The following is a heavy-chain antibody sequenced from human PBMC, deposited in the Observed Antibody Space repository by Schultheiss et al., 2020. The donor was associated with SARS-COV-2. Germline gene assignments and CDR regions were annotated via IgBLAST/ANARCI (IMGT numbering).Heavy chain of an antibody. V-gene: IGHV3-21*04. D-gene: IGHD2-2*01. J-gene: IGHJ4*02. CDR2: ISSSSSYI. Sequence: GGSLRLSCAASGFTFSSYSMNWVRQAPGKGLEWVSSISSSSSYIYYADSVKGRFTISRDNAKNSLYLQMNSLRAEDTALYYCAKDMVQLLFEGIDYWGQGTLVTVSS. CDR1: GFTFSSYS. CDR3: AKDMVQLLFEGIDY.